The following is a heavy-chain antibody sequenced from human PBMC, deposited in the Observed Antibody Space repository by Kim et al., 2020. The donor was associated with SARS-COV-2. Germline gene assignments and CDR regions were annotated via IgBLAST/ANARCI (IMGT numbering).Heavy chain of an antibody. CDR2: INQDGSKK. V-gene: IGHV3-7*01. CDR3: ARDAPPAFSGYDYID. J-gene: IGHJ1*01. D-gene: IGHD5-12*01. Sequence: GGSLRLSCAASGFTFSSYWMAWVRQAPGKGLEWVGNINQDGSKKDYVDSVKGRFTISRDNAKNSLYLQMSRLRVEDTAIYYCARDAPPAFSGYDYIDWG. CDR1: GFTFSSYW.